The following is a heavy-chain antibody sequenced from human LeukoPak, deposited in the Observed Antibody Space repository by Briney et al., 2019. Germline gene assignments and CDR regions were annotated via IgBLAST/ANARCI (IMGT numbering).Heavy chain of an antibody. V-gene: IGHV4-61*02. CDR3: ARAVAGDYFDY. Sequence: SETLSLTCTVSRGSISSGNYYWSWIRQPAGKGLEWIGRFHTRGSTNYNPSLKSRVTISVDKSKNQFSLKLSSVTAADTAVYYCARAVAGDYFDYWGQGTLVTVSS. CDR1: RGSISSGNYY. D-gene: IGHD1-26*01. J-gene: IGHJ4*02. CDR2: FHTRGST.